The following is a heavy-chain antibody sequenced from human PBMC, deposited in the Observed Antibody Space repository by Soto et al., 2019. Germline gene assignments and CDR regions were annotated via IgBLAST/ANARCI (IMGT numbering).Heavy chain of an antibody. CDR3: ARAPAGDYTLYHYYTMDV. CDR1: GFTFSDHA. D-gene: IGHD4-17*01. CDR2: VWFDVGNK. Sequence: QVQLVASGGGVVQPGTSLRLSCEASGFTFSDHAMHWVRQAPGKGLEWVAVVWFDVGNKFYTDSVKGRFTISRDNSKNTLFLQMNSLRVVYTAVYYCARAPAGDYTLYHYYTMDVWGQGTSVTVSS. V-gene: IGHV3-33*01. J-gene: IGHJ6*02.